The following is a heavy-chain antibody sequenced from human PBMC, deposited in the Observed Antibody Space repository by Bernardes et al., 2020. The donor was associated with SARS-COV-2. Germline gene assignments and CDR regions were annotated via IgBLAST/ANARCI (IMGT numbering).Heavy chain of an antibody. Sequence: ARIKACCEASGYTFSSYAITWVREAPGQGLEWMGWINGHNGNKKYAQKVQGRVTMTTDTSTDTAYMELRSLRSDDTAVYYCARDINYGGCDYWGQGTLVTVSS. CDR3: ARDINYGGCDY. J-gene: IGHJ4*02. CDR2: INGHNGNK. D-gene: IGHD4-17*01. CDR1: GYTFSSYA. V-gene: IGHV1-18*01.